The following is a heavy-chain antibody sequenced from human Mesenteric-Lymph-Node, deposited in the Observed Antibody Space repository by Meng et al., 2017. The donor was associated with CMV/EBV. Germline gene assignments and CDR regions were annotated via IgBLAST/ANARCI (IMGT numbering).Heavy chain of an antibody. CDR3: ASLYYYDSSGYY. CDR2: INHSGST. D-gene: IGHD3-22*01. CDR1: GGSFSGSY. J-gene: IGHJ4*02. Sequence: SQTLSLTCAVYGGSFSGSYWSWIRQPPGKGLEWIGEINHSGSTNYNPSLKSRVTISVDTSKNQFSLKLSSVTAADTAVYYCASLYYYDSSGYYWGQGTLVTVSS. V-gene: IGHV4-34*01.